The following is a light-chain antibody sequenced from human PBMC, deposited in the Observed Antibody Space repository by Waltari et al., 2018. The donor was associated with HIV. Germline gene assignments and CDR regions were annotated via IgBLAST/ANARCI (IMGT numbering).Light chain of an antibody. CDR1: SSDVGGYHY. CDR3: TSYAGDTNYLV. Sequence: QSALTQPASVSGSPGQSITISCTGTSSDVGGYHYVSWYQQFPGKAPKLMISEVSNRPSGVSDRLSGSKSGNTASLTISGLQAEDEADYYCTSYAGDTNYLVFGTGTKVTVL. V-gene: IGLV2-14*01. CDR2: EVS. J-gene: IGLJ1*01.